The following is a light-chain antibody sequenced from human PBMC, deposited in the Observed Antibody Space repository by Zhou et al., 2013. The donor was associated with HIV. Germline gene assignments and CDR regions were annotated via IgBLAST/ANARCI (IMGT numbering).Light chain of an antibody. CDR3: QHFNTYPQLT. J-gene: IGKJ4*01. CDR2: LGS. V-gene: IGKV2-28*01. CDR1: QSLLHSNGYNY. Sequence: DIVMTQSPLSLPVTPGEPASISCRSSQSLLHSNGYNYLDWFLQKPGQSPQLLIYLGSNRASGVPDRFSGSGSGTDFTLTISSLQTEDFATYYCQHFNTYPQLTFGGGTKVEIK.